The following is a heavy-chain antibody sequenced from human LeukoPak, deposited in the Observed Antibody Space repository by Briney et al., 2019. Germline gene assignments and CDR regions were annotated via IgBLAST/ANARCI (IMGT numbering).Heavy chain of an antibody. V-gene: IGHV4-34*01. CDR2: INHSGST. CDR1: GGSFSGYY. CDR3: ARIGRY. Sequence: SETLSLTCAVYGGSFSGYYWSWIRQPPGKGLEWIGEINHSGSTSYNPSLKSRVTISVDTSKNQFSLKLSSVTAADTAVYYCARIGRYWGQGTLVTVSS. D-gene: IGHD1-26*01. J-gene: IGHJ4*02.